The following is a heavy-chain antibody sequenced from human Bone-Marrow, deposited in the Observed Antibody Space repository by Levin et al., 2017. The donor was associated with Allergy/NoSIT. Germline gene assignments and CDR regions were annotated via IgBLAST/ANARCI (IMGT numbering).Heavy chain of an antibody. CDR3: VAEYYDTSGFDF. CDR1: GFPFSSYG. CDR2: ISYDGSDQ. V-gene: IGHV3-30*03. D-gene: IGHD3-22*01. Sequence: LSLTCAASGFPFSSYGMHWVRQAPGKGLEWVAAISYDGSDQSYADAVRGRFSISRDNSKNTQFLQMNSLTVEDTAVYYCVAEYYDTSGFDFWGQGTLVSVPS. J-gene: IGHJ4*02.